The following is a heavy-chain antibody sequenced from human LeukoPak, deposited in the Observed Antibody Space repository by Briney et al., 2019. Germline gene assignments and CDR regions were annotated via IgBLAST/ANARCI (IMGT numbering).Heavy chain of an antibody. CDR1: GFTFSIYS. J-gene: IGHJ4*02. Sequence: GGSLRLSCAASGFTFSIYSMNWVRQAPGKGLEWVSSISFSSSYIYYADSVKGRFTISRDNAKNSLYLRINSLRAEDTAVYYCARDTSGGYTYYFDTWGQGTLVTVSS. D-gene: IGHD5-12*01. CDR2: ISFSSSYI. V-gene: IGHV3-21*01. CDR3: ARDTSGGYTYYFDT.